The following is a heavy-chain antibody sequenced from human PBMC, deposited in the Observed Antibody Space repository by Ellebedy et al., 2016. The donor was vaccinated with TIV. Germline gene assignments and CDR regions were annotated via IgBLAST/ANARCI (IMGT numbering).Heavy chain of an antibody. Sequence: AASVKVSCKASGYTFTDYYIHWVRQAPGQGLEWMGWINPNSGGTNYAQKFQGRVTMNRDTSISTVYMELSRLRSDDTAVYYCAREDRAVIMSNFDYWGQGTLVTVSS. CDR1: GYTFTDYY. CDR3: AREDRAVIMSNFDY. V-gene: IGHV1-2*02. D-gene: IGHD3-10*01. CDR2: INPNSGGT. J-gene: IGHJ4*02.